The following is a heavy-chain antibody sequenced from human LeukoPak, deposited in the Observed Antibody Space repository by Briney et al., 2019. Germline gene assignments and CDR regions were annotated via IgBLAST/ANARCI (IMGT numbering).Heavy chain of an antibody. Sequence: ASVKVSCKASGYTFTSYDINWVRQATGQGLEWMGWMNPISGNTGFAQKVQGGVTMTRDTSISTAYMELSSLGSEDTAVYYCARFRGIGDSSGPAFDYWGQGTLVTVSS. CDR3: ARFRGIGDSSGPAFDY. CDR1: GYTFTSYD. V-gene: IGHV1-8*01. D-gene: IGHD3-22*01. J-gene: IGHJ4*02. CDR2: MNPISGNT.